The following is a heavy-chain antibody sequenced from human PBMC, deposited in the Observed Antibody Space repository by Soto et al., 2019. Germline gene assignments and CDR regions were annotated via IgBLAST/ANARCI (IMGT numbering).Heavy chain of an antibody. CDR2: ISSSSSYI. D-gene: IGHD2-15*01. CDR1: GFTFSSYS. Sequence: LRLSCAASGFTFSSYSMNWVRQAPGKGLEWVSSISSSSSYIYYADSVKGRFTISRDNAKNSLYLQMNSLRAEDTAVYYCARSILENIVVVAPVDYWGQGTLVTVSS. V-gene: IGHV3-21*01. J-gene: IGHJ4*02. CDR3: ARSILENIVVVAPVDY.